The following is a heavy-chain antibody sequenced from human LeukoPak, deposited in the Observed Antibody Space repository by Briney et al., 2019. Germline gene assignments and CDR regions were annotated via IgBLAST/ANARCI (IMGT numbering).Heavy chain of an antibody. CDR2: ISYGGST. Sequence: PSETLSLTCSVSVDSFSSTTYYWGWIRRPPGKGLEWIGSISYGGSTYYNPSLKSRLTISVDTSNNQFSLELSSVTAADTAVYFCARSRYDSGTYALEEWGQGTLVTVSS. CDR1: VDSFSSTTYY. V-gene: IGHV4-39*01. CDR3: ARSRYDSGTYALEE. D-gene: IGHD3-10*01. J-gene: IGHJ4*02.